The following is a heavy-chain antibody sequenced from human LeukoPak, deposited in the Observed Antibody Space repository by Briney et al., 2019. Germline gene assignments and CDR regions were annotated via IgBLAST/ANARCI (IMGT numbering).Heavy chain of an antibody. D-gene: IGHD1-26*01. CDR3: AKDDGGSPPDAFDI. Sequence: GGSLRLSCAASGFTFSSYAMSWVRQAPGRGLEWVSTISYSGGRTDYADSVKGRFAISRDSSKNTLYLQMNGLRGDDTAIYYCAKDDGGSPPDAFDIWGQGTLVSVSS. J-gene: IGHJ3*02. CDR2: ISYSGGRT. CDR1: GFTFSSYA. V-gene: IGHV3-23*01.